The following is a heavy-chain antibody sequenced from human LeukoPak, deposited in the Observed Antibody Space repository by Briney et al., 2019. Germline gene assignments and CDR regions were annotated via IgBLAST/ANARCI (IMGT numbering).Heavy chain of an antibody. CDR3: ARTPRDGYNSPYFDC. Sequence: SETLSLTCSVSGGTISSSSYHWGWIRQPPGKGLEWIGSIYYSGNTYFNPSLKSRVIISVDTSKNQFSLKLNSVTAADTAVYYCARTPRDGYNSPYFDCWGQGILVTVSS. J-gene: IGHJ4*02. CDR1: GGTISSSSYH. CDR2: IYYSGNT. D-gene: IGHD5-24*01. V-gene: IGHV4-39*01.